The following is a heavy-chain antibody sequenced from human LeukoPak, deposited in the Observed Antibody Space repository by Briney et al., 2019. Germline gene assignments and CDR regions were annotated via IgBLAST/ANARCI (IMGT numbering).Heavy chain of an antibody. J-gene: IGHJ5*02. CDR3: ARDPYTMIVVVRAPWFDP. D-gene: IGHD3-22*01. CDR1: GYTFTSYG. V-gene: IGHV1-18*01. CDR2: ISAYNGNT. Sequence: ASVTVSCKASGYTFTSYGISWVRQAPGQGLEWMGWISAYNGNTNYAQKLQGRVTMTTDTSTSTAYMELRSLRSDDTAVYYCARDPYTMIVVVRAPWFDPWGQGTLVTVSS.